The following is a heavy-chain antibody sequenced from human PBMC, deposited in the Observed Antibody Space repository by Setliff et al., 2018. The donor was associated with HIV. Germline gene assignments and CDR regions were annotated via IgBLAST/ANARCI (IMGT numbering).Heavy chain of an antibody. CDR1: GFNFATAW. V-gene: IGHV3-15*01. J-gene: IGHJ4*02. D-gene: IGHD1-26*01. CDR2: IRGEADGGET. Sequence: GGSLRLSCEASGFNFATAWMNWVRRAPGKGLEWVARIRGEADGGETEYAAPVKGRFTISRDDSKNTLYLQMNSLKTEDTAVYYCIIAYRPPGGSYFPYWGQGTLVTVSS. CDR3: IIAYRPPGGSYFPY.